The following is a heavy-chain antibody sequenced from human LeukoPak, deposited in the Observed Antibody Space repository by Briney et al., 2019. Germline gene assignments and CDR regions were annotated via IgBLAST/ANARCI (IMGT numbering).Heavy chain of an antibody. CDR1: GYTFTSYG. D-gene: IGHD2-15*01. J-gene: IGHJ4*02. CDR3: ARDPHAPFCSGGGGWGGGLLHFDN. Sequence: AASVKVSCKASGYTFTSYGISWVRQAPGQGLEWMGWISAYNGNTNYAQKLQGRVTMTTDTSTSTAYMELRSLRSDDTAVYYCARDPHAPFCSGGGGWGGGLLHFDNWGRGTLVTVSS. CDR2: ISAYNGNT. V-gene: IGHV1-18*04.